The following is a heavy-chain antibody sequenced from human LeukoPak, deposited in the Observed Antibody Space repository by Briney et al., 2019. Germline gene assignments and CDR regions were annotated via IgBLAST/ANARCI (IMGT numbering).Heavy chain of an antibody. CDR1: GFTFSNYA. V-gene: IGHV3-23*01. D-gene: IGHD5-18*01. CDR2: ISGSGGST. Sequence: QPGGSLRLSCAASGFTFSNYALSWVRQAPGKGLEWVSDISGSGGSTYYADSVKGRFTIPRDNSKNTMYLQMNSLRAEDTAVYYCAKRIQSAMAMGYWGQGTLVTVSS. J-gene: IGHJ4*02. CDR3: AKRIQSAMAMGY.